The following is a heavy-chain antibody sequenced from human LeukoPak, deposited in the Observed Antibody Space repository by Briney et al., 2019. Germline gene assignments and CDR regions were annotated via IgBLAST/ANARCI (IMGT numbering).Heavy chain of an antibody. V-gene: IGHV4-30-4*08. CDR2: IYYSGST. Sequence: SETLSLTCTVSGGSSSSGDYYWSWIRQPPGKGLEWIGYIYYSGSTYYNPSLKSRVTISVDTSKNQFSLKLSSVTAADTAVYYCARTFPFVVTRGMAFDYWGQGTLVTVSS. J-gene: IGHJ4*02. CDR3: ARTFPFVVTRGMAFDY. CDR1: GGSSSSGDYY. D-gene: IGHD2-2*01.